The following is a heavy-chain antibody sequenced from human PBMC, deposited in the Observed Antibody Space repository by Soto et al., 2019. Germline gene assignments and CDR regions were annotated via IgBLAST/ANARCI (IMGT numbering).Heavy chain of an antibody. J-gene: IGHJ3*01. V-gene: IGHV3-21*01. D-gene: IGHD5-18*01. Sequence: EEQLVESGGGLVKPGGSLRLSCVASGFSLSSYTMSWVRQAPGKGLEWVSSIGSSIGYIYEAESVTGRFAISRDNAQNSLFLEMNSVRAADTAVDLCGRNVPAVTDDAVDFWGQGTLVTVSS. CDR1: GFSLSSYT. CDR2: IGSSIGYI. CDR3: GRNVPAVTDDAVDF.